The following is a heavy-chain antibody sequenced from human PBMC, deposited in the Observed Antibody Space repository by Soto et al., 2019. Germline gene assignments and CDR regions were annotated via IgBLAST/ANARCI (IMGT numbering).Heavy chain of an antibody. J-gene: IGHJ4*01. V-gene: IGHV6-1*01. D-gene: IGHD1-26*01. CDR3: ARVKQYSGRMSDC. CDR1: GDSVSSNSAG. CDR2: TYYMSKWYY. Sequence: SQTLSLTCAIAGDSVSSNSAGLSWVRQSPSRGLEWLGRTYYMSKWYYEYAVSVRGRITINPDTSKNQYSLQLNSVTPEDTAVYFCARVKQYSGRMSDCWGQGSRVTVST.